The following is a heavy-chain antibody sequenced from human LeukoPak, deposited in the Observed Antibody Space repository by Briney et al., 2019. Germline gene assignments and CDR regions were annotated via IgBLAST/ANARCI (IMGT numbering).Heavy chain of an antibody. V-gene: IGHV4-61*02. D-gene: IGHD3-10*01. CDR1: GGSISSGSYY. Sequence: PSETLSLTCTVSGGSISSGSYYWSWIRQPAGKGLEWIGRIYTSGSTNYNPSLKSRVTISVDTSKNQFSLKLSSVTAADTAVYYCARDLRYGSGSYYNPPGFDPWGQGTLVTVSS. CDR2: IYTSGST. CDR3: ARDLRYGSGSYYNPPGFDP. J-gene: IGHJ5*02.